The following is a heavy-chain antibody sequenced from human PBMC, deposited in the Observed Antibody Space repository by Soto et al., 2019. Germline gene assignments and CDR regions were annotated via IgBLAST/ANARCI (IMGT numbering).Heavy chain of an antibody. Sequence: QVQLVQSGAEVKKPGASVKVSCKASGYTFTSYDINWVRQATGQGLEWMGWMNPNSGNTGYAQKFQGRVTMTRNTSINTAYMELSSLRSEDTAVYYSARRWIQLGYFDLWGRGTLVTVSS. CDR2: MNPNSGNT. CDR1: GYTFTSYD. CDR3: ARRWIQLGYFDL. D-gene: IGHD5-18*01. J-gene: IGHJ2*01. V-gene: IGHV1-8*01.